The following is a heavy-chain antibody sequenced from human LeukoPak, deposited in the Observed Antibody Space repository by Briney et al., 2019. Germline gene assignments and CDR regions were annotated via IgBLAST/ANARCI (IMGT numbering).Heavy chain of an antibody. CDR3: AKDMYSSSNPGWFDP. J-gene: IGHJ5*02. V-gene: IGHV3-30*02. D-gene: IGHD2-2*01. Sequence: GGSLRLSCAASGFTFSSYGMHWVRQAPGKGLEWVAFIRFDGSNKYYADSVKGRFTISRDNSKNTLYVQMNSLRAEDTAVYYCAKDMYSSSNPGWFDPWGQGTLVTVSS. CDR2: IRFDGSNK. CDR1: GFTFSSYG.